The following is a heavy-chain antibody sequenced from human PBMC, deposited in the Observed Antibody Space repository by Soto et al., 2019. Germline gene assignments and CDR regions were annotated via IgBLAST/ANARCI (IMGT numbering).Heavy chain of an antibody. J-gene: IGHJ5*02. D-gene: IGHD6-6*01. Sequence: SETLSLTCTVSGGSISSYYWSWIRQPPGKGLEWIGYIYYSGSTNYNPSLKSRVTISVDTSKNQFSLKLSSVTAADTAVYYCAQFSSSSGYWFDPWGQGTLVTLSS. CDR3: AQFSSSSGYWFDP. CDR2: IYYSGST. V-gene: IGHV4-59*01. CDR1: GGSISSYY.